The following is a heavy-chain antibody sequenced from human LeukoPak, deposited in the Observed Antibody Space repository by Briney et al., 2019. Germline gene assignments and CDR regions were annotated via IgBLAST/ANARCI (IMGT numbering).Heavy chain of an antibody. CDR2: IGGSGVNT. Sequence: GGSLRLSCTASGFTFASCAMSWVRQAPGKGLEWVSTIGGSGVNTYYADSVKGRFTISRDNSKNTLFLQVSSLRAEDTAVYYCASLTAEQLVGYWGQGTLVTVSS. V-gene: IGHV3-23*01. CDR1: GFTFASCA. J-gene: IGHJ4*02. CDR3: ASLTAEQLVGY. D-gene: IGHD6-6*01.